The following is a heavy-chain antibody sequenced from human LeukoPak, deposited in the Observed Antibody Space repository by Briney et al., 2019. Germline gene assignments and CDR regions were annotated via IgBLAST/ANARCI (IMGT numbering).Heavy chain of an antibody. D-gene: IGHD5-12*01. CDR3: ARDPPYSGYDRAYYFDC. J-gene: IGHJ4*02. V-gene: IGHV3-66*01. CDR1: GFTVTTNY. Sequence: GGPLRLSCAASGFTVTTNYMTWVRQAPGKGLEWVSIIYSGGYTDYADSVKGRFTISRDNSKNTLDLQMNSLSAEDTAVYYCARDPPYSGYDRAYYFDCWGQGTLVTVSS. CDR2: IYSGGYT.